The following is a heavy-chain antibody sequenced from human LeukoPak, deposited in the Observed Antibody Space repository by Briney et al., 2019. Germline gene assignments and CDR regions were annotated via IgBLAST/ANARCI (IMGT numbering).Heavy chain of an antibody. CDR1: GFTFSNYW. CDR3: ARGASNRFDY. D-gene: IGHD1-14*01. Sequence: GRSLRLSCVASGFTFSNYWMHWVRQAPGKGLVWVSRIYTDGSSTNYADSVKGRFTISRDNAKNTLYLQMNSLRGEDTAVYYCARGASNRFDYWGQGTLVTVSS. J-gene: IGHJ4*02. CDR2: IYTDGSST. V-gene: IGHV3-74*01.